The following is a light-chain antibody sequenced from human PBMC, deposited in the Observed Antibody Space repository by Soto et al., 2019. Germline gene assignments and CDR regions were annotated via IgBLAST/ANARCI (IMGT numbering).Light chain of an antibody. J-gene: IGKJ2*01. CDR2: KAS. V-gene: IGKV1-5*03. CDR3: QQYNSQYT. CDR1: QTISSW. Sequence: DIQMTQPPSTLSGSVGDRVTITCRASQTISSWLAWYQQKPGKAPKLLIYKASTLKSGVPSRFSGSGSGTEFTLTISSLQPDDFATYYCQQYNSQYTFGQGTKVDI.